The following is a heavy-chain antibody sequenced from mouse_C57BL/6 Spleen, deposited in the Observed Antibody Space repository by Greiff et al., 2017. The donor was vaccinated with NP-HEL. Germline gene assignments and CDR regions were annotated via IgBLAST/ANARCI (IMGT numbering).Heavy chain of an antibody. Sequence: QVQLKQPGAELVKPGASVKLSCKASGYTFTSYWMHWVKQRPGRGLEWIGRIDPNSGGTKYNEKFKSKATLTVDKPSSTAYMQLSSLTSEDSAVYYCARYHYHYAMDYWGQGTSVTVSS. V-gene: IGHV1-72*01. CDR3: ARYHYHYAMDY. CDR1: GYTFTSYW. J-gene: IGHJ4*01. CDR2: IDPNSGGT. D-gene: IGHD1-1*01.